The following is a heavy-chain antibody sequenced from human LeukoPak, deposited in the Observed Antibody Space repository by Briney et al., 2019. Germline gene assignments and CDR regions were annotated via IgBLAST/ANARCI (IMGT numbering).Heavy chain of an antibody. Sequence: GGSLRLSCAASGFTVSSNYVSWVRQAPGKGLEWVSAIYTGGSTYYAGSVKGRFTISRDNSKNTLYLQMNSLRAEDTAVYYCAKEGWFGDSAFDIWGQGTTVTVSS. CDR2: IYTGGST. CDR3: AKEGWFGDSAFDI. V-gene: IGHV3-53*01. J-gene: IGHJ3*02. CDR1: GFTVSSNY. D-gene: IGHD3-10*01.